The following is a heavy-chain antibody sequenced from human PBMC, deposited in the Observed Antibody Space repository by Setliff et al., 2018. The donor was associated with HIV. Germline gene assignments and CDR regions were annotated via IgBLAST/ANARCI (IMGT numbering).Heavy chain of an antibody. Sequence: SETLSLTCTVSGGSISNYYWSWIRQSPGKVLEWIGTIYDSGVTKYNPSLKTRVSVSVDTSRSHLSLSLTSVTPADTAVYYCARRQWGTSAYYEFFQQWGQGSLVTVSS. CDR2: IYDSGVT. J-gene: IGHJ1*01. D-gene: IGHD3-3*01. V-gene: IGHV4-59*01. CDR3: ARRQWGTSAYYEFFQQ. CDR1: GGSISNYY.